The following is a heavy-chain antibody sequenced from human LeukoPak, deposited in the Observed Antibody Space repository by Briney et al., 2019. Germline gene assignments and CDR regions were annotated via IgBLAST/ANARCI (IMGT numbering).Heavy chain of an antibody. Sequence: SETLSLTCAVYGGSFSGYYWSWIRQPPGKGLEWIGEINHSGSTNYNPSLKSRVTISVDTSKNQFSLKLSSVTAADTAVYYCARLKYYYGSSGYYYGWLSGPAHFDYWGQGTLVTVSS. CDR2: INHSGST. CDR3: ARLKYYYGSSGYYYGWLSGPAHFDY. V-gene: IGHV4-34*01. D-gene: IGHD3-22*01. CDR1: GGSFSGYY. J-gene: IGHJ4*02.